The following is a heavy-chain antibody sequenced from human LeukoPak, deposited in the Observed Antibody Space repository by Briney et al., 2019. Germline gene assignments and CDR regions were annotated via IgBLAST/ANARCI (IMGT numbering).Heavy chain of an antibody. CDR2: IIPIFGTA. Sequence: SVKVPCKASGGTFSSYAISWVRQAPGQGLEWMGGIIPIFGTANYAQKFQGRVTITTDESTSTAYMELSSLRSEDTAVYYCARDNASDSSGYYSHFDYWGQGTLVTVSS. CDR1: GGTFSSYA. D-gene: IGHD3-22*01. J-gene: IGHJ4*02. V-gene: IGHV1-69*05. CDR3: ARDNASDSSGYYSHFDY.